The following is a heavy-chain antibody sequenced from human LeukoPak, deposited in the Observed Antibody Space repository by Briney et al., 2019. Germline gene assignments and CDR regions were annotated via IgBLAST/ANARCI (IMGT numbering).Heavy chain of an antibody. D-gene: IGHD3-22*01. CDR2: SAAST. CDR3: AKSWRNYDSSGYYAFDI. J-gene: IGHJ3*02. CDR1: GFTYRFSSYA. V-gene: IGHV3-23*01. Sequence: PGGSLRLSCAASGFTYRFSSYAMSWVRQAPGRGLEWVSSSAASTNAANYVKGRFTIARDNSKHTLYLQRNSLRAEDTAVYYCAKSWRNYDSSGYYAFDIWGQGTMVTVSS.